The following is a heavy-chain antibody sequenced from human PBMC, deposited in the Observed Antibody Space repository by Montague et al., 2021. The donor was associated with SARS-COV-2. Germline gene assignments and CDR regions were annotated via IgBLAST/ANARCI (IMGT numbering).Heavy chain of an antibody. CDR2: IYPSGST. D-gene: IGHD1-26*01. Sequence: SETLSLTCAVYGGSFSGYYWSWIRQPPGKGLECIGVIYPSGSTNYNPSLKSRVTISVDTSKNQFSLRLSSVTAADTAVYYCAGGSGVGAFSCWGQGTLVTVSS. V-gene: IGHV4-34*01. J-gene: IGHJ4*02. CDR1: GGSFSGYY. CDR3: AGGSGVGAFSC.